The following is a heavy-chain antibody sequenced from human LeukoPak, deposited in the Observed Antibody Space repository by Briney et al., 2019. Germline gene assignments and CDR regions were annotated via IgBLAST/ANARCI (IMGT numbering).Heavy chain of an antibody. V-gene: IGHV3-23*01. J-gene: IGHJ4*02. Sequence: PGGSLRLSCAASGFTFSNYAMNWVRQAPGKGLEWVSIISGSGGSAYYADSVKGRFTISRDNSKNTLYLQMNSLRAEDTAVYYCASQIVGAFDYWGQGTLVTVSS. CDR1: GFTFSNYA. CDR3: ASQIVGAFDY. CDR2: ISGSGGSA. D-gene: IGHD1-26*01.